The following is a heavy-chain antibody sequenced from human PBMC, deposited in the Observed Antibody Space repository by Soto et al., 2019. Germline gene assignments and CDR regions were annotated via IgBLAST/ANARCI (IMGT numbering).Heavy chain of an antibody. J-gene: IGHJ6*02. CDR3: AKALDGIDDYFYAMGV. D-gene: IGHD1-1*01. Sequence: GGSLRLSCAAFGLTVSGKKYVAWVRQAPGKGLEWISAISGRGDSTYYADAVKGRFTISRDNSKNTLYLQMNSLRFDDTAVYYCAKALDGIDDYFYAMGVWGQGTTVTVSS. CDR1: GLTVSGKKY. CDR2: ISGRGDST. V-gene: IGHV3-23*01.